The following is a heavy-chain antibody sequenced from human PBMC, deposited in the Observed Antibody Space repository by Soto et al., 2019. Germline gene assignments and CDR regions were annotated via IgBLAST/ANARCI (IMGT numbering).Heavy chain of an antibody. J-gene: IGHJ5*02. CDR2: IIPIFGTA. Sequence: QVQLVQSGAEVKKPGSSVKVSCKASGGTFSSYAISWVRQAPGQGLEWMGGIIPIFGTANYAQKFQGRVTITADESTSTAYMELSSLRSEDTAVYYCARVLGWFGELLPTYWFDPWGQGTLVTVSS. D-gene: IGHD3-10*01. V-gene: IGHV1-69*01. CDR1: GGTFSSYA. CDR3: ARVLGWFGELLPTYWFDP.